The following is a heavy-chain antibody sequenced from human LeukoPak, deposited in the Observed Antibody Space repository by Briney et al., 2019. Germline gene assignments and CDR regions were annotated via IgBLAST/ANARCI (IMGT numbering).Heavy chain of an antibody. J-gene: IGHJ3*02. CDR3: ARDSRNYYDSRGGGDEAFDI. D-gene: IGHD3-22*01. CDR1: GYTFTGYY. V-gene: IGHV1-2*02. CDR2: INPNSGGA. Sequence: ASVKVSCKTSGYTFTGYYIQWGRQAPGQGLEGMGWINPNSGGASYVQKFQGRVTMTSDTSISTAYMELSSLRSDDTAVYYCARDSRNYYDSRGGGDEAFDIWGQGTLVTVSS.